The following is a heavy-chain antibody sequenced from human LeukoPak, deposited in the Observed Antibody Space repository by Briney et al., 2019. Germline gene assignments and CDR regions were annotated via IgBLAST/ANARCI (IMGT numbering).Heavy chain of an antibody. Sequence: GASAKVSCKASGYTFTSYDINWVRQATGQGLEWMGWMNPNSGNTGYAQKFQGRVTMTRNTSISTAYMELSSLRSEDTAVYYCARARTGYCSSTSCYGFDYWGQGTLVTVSS. CDR3: ARARTGYCSSTSCYGFDY. J-gene: IGHJ4*02. V-gene: IGHV1-8*01. CDR2: MNPNSGNT. CDR1: GYTFTSYD. D-gene: IGHD2-2*01.